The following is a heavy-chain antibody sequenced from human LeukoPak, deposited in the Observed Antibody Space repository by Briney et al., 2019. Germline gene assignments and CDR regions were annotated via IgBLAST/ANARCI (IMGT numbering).Heavy chain of an antibody. D-gene: IGHD6-25*01. CDR3: ARDLSLPGSSDAFDI. CDR2: IYYSGST. J-gene: IGHJ3*02. V-gene: IGHV4-59*01. CDR1: GGSISSYY. Sequence: SETLSLTCTVSGGSISSYYWSWLRQPPGKGLEWIGYIYYSGSTNYNPSLKSRVTISVDTSKNQFSLKLSSVTAADTAVHYCARDLSLPGSSDAFDIWGQGTMVTVSS.